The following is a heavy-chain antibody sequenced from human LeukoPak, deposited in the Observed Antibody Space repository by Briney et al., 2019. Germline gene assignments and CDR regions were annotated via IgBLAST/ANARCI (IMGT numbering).Heavy chain of an antibody. D-gene: IGHD3-10*01. CDR3: ARTYYYGSGSYHAFDI. CDR1: GGSFSGYY. V-gene: IGHV4-34*01. CDR2: INHSGST. J-gene: IGHJ3*02. Sequence: SETLSLTCAVYGGSFSGYYWSWIRQPPGKGLEWIGEINHSGSTNYNPSLKSRVTISVDTSKNQFSLKLSSVTAADTAVYYCARTYYYGSGSYHAFDIWGQGAMVTVSS.